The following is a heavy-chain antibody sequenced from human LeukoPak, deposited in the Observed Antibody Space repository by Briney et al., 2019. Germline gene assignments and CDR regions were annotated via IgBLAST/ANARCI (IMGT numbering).Heavy chain of an antibody. Sequence: PSETLSLTCTVSGGSISSSSYYWGWIRQPPGKGLEWIGSIYYSGSTYYNPSPKSRVTISVDTSKNQFSLKLSSVTAADTAVYYCARHKITIFGVVIIEYFQHWGQGTLVTVSS. CDR3: ARHKITIFGVVIIEYFQH. J-gene: IGHJ1*01. CDR2: IYYSGST. CDR1: GGSISSSSYY. D-gene: IGHD3-3*01. V-gene: IGHV4-39*01.